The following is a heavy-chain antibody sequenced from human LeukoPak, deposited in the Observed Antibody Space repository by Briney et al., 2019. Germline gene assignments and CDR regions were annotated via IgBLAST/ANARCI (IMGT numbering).Heavy chain of an antibody. V-gene: IGHV4-59*08. CDR1: GGSISGCF. J-gene: IGHJ4*02. CDR3: ARHAPCSGTSCYNPYFDF. Sequence: SETLSLTCTVSGGSISGCFWSWIRQPPGKGLEWIGYLYYSGSTNYHPSLKSRVTISLDTSKNQFSLKLRSVTAADTAVYYCARHAPCSGTSCYNPYFDFWGQGTLVTVSS. D-gene: IGHD2-2*02. CDR2: LYYSGST.